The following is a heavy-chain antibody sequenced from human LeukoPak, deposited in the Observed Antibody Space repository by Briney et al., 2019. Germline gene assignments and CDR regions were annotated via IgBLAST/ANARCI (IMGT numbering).Heavy chain of an antibody. Sequence: KPSETLSLTCAVSGGSFSGYYWTWIRQPPGKGLEWIGEINHSGSANYNPSLKSRVTISVDTSKNQFSLKLSSVTAADTAVYYCARGRPWFDPWGQGTLVTVSS. CDR2: INHSGSA. J-gene: IGHJ5*02. V-gene: IGHV4-34*01. CDR3: ARGRPWFDP. CDR1: GGSFSGYY.